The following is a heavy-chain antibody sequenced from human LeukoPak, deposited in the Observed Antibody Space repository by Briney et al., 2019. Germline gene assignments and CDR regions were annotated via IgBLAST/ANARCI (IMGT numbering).Heavy chain of an antibody. CDR1: GFTFSSYA. V-gene: IGHV3-23*01. CDR3: AKYSGSSSWYGSTTTDY. J-gene: IGHJ4*02. D-gene: IGHD6-13*01. CDR2: TSGSGGST. Sequence: GGSLRLSCAASGFTFSSYAMSWVRQAPGKGLEWVSATSGSGGSTYYADSVKGRFTISRDNSKNTLYLQMNSLRAEDTAVYYCAKYSGSSSWYGSTTTDYWGQGTLVTVSS.